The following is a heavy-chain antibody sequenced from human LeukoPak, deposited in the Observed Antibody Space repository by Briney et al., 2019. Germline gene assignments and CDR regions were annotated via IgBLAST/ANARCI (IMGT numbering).Heavy chain of an antibody. CDR2: IKQDGSEK. V-gene: IGHV3-7*01. Sequence: PGGSLRLSCAASGFTFTNYWMSWVRQAPGKGLEWVANIKQDGSEKYYVDSVKGRLTISRDNAKNSLYLQMSSLRAEDTALYYCATLPYCSSTSCYDYWGQGTLVTVSS. CDR3: ATLPYCSSTSCYDY. D-gene: IGHD2-2*01. CDR1: GFTFTNYW. J-gene: IGHJ4*02.